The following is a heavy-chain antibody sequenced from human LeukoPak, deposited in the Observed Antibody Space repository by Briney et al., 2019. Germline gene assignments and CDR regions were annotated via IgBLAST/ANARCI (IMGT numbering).Heavy chain of an antibody. Sequence: ASVKVSCKASGYTFTGYYMHWVRQAPGQGLEWMGWINPNSGGTNYAQKFQGRVTMTRDTSISTAYMELSRLRSDDTAVYYCARTYGSGSYRANSKHWGQGTLVTVSS. CDR2: INPNSGGT. J-gene: IGHJ4*02. V-gene: IGHV1-2*02. D-gene: IGHD3-10*01. CDR3: ARTYGSGSYRANSKH. CDR1: GYTFTGYY.